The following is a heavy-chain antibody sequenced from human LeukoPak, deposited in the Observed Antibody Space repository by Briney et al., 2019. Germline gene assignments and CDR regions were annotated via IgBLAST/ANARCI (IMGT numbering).Heavy chain of an antibody. J-gene: IGHJ4*02. CDR3: AKGYGSGTYYNPFDF. D-gene: IGHD3-10*01. Sequence: PGGSLRLSCAASGFTFDDYAMHWVRQAPGKGLEWVSCINWNSDSMAYADSVKGRFTISRDNATNSLYLQMNSLRAEDMALYFCAKGYGSGTYYNPFDFWGQGTLVTVSS. CDR1: GFTFDDYA. V-gene: IGHV3-9*03. CDR2: INWNSDSM.